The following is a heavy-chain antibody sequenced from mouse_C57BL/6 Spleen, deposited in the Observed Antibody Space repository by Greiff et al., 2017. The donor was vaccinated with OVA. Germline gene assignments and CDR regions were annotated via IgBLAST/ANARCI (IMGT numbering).Heavy chain of an antibody. CDR3: ARRPTGTDYAMDY. Sequence: EVKVVESGGDLVKPGGSLKLSCAASGFTFSSYGMSWVRQTPDKRLEWVATISSGGSYTYYPDSVKGRFTISRDNAKNTLYLQMSSLKSEDTAMYYCARRPTGTDYAMDYWGQGTSVTVSS. J-gene: IGHJ4*01. V-gene: IGHV5-6*02. CDR1: GFTFSSYG. CDR2: ISSGGSYT. D-gene: IGHD4-1*02.